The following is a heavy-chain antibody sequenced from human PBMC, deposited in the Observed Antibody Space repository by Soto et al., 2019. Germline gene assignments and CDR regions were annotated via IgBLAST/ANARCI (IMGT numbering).Heavy chain of an antibody. Sequence: QVQLVQSGAEVKKPGASVKVSCKASGDTFTGDEITWVRQATGQGLEWMGWMNLNGGNTGYAQTFQGRVSMTGNPSISTAYMELSSLRSEDTAVYYCVRVPRGSRYFYYLDVWGKGTTVIVSS. V-gene: IGHV1-8*01. CDR3: VRVPRGSRYFYYLDV. D-gene: IGHD3-16*01. CDR2: MNLNGGNT. CDR1: GDTFTGDE. J-gene: IGHJ6*03.